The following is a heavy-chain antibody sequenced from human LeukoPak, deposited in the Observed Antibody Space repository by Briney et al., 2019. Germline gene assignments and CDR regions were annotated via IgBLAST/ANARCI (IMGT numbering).Heavy chain of an antibody. J-gene: IGHJ4*02. CDR2: IYYSGST. D-gene: IGHD4-17*01. CDR3: ARDDGDYEHSLDC. Sequence: PSETLSLTCTVSGGSISSYYWSWIRQPPGKGLEWIGYIYYSGSTNYNPSLKSRVTISVDTSKNQFSLKLSSVTAADTAVYYCARDDGDYEHSLDCWGQGTLVTVSS. CDR1: GGSISSYY. V-gene: IGHV4-59*01.